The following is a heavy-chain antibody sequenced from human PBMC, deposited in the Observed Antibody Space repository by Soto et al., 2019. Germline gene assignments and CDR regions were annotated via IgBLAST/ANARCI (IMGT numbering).Heavy chain of an antibody. Sequence: GGSLRLSCAASGFTFSSYAMHWVRQAPGKGLEWVAVISYDGSNKYYADSVKGRFTISRDNSKNTLYLQMNSLRAEDTAVYYCAKESTIFVTLPGYWGQGTLVTVSS. J-gene: IGHJ4*02. D-gene: IGHD3-3*01. V-gene: IGHV3-30-3*01. CDR3: AKESTIFVTLPGY. CDR1: GFTFSSYA. CDR2: ISYDGSNK.